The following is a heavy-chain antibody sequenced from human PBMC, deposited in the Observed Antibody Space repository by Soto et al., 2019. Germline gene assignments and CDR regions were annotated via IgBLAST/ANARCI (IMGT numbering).Heavy chain of an antibody. V-gene: IGHV1-69*13. CDR2: IIPIFGTA. J-gene: IGHJ6*02. CDR3: ARESAAAGTHYYYYGMDV. Sequence: SVKVSCKASGGTFSSDAISGVRQAPGQGLEWMGGIIPIFGTANYAQKFQGRVTITADESTRTAYMELSSLRSEDTAVYYCARESAAAGTHYYYYGMDVWGQGTTVTVSS. CDR1: GGTFSSDA. D-gene: IGHD6-13*01.